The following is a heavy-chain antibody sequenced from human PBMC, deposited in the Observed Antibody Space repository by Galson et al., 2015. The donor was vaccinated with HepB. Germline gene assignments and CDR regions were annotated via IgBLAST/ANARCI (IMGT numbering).Heavy chain of an antibody. CDR3: ARGDEITSLSFDY. CDR1: GYTFTNYA. Sequence: SVKVSCKASGYTFTNYAVHWVRQAPGQRLDWMGWINAGSGDTEYSQKFQGRVTITSDTSASTAYMELSSLRSEDTAAFYCARGDEITSLSFDYWGQGTLVTVSS. CDR2: INAGSGDT. J-gene: IGHJ4*02. V-gene: IGHV1-3*01. D-gene: IGHD2-2*01.